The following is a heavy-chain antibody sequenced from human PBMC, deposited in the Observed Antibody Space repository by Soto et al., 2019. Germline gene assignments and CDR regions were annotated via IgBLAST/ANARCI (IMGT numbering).Heavy chain of an antibody. V-gene: IGHV4-30-2*01. CDR3: ASDRGIYSGYAYYYYGMDV. CDR2: IYHSGST. Sequence: SETLSLTCAVSGGSISSGGYSWSWIRQPPGKGLEWIGYIYHSGSTYYNPSLKSRVTISVDRSKNQFSLKLSSVTAADTPVYYCASDRGIYSGYAYYYYGMDVWGQGTTVTVSS. CDR1: GGSISSGGYS. D-gene: IGHD5-12*01. J-gene: IGHJ6*02.